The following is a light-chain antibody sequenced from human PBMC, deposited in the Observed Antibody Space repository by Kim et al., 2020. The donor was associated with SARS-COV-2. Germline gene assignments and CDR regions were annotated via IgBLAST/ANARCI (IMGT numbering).Light chain of an antibody. CDR3: QQYGSSSNT. CDR2: GAA. CDR1: QSVSSSS. Sequence: WSPGEGATLYCRGSQSVSSSSLAWYQHKPGQAPRLLIYGAANRATGIPNRFSGSGSGTDFTLTINRLEPEDFAMYYCQQYGSSSNTFGQGTKLEI. V-gene: IGKV3-20*01. J-gene: IGKJ2*01.